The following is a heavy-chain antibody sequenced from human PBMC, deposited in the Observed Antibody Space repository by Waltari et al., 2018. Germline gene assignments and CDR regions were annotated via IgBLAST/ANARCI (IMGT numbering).Heavy chain of an antibody. D-gene: IGHD6-6*01. CDR1: GGSISSSSYY. CDR3: ARSGGSSSDY. J-gene: IGHJ4*02. CDR2: IYYSGST. Sequence: QLQLQESGTGLVKPSETLSLTCTVSGGSISSSSYYWGWIRQPPGKGLEWIGSIYYSGSTYYNPSLKSRVTISVDTSKNQFSLKLSSVTAADTAVYYCARSGGSSSDYWGQGTLVTVSS. V-gene: IGHV4-39*01.